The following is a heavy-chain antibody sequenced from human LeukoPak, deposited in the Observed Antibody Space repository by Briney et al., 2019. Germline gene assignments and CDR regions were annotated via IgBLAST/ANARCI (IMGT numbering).Heavy chain of an antibody. D-gene: IGHD3-22*01. CDR3: AKGSYYYDSSGPFDY. CDR2: ISSSGSTI. Sequence: GGSLRLSCAASGFTFSDYYMSWIRQAPGKGLEWVSYISSSGSTIYYADSVKGRFTISRDNAKNSLYLQMNSLRAEDTAVYYCAKGSYYYDSSGPFDYWGQGTLVTVSS. V-gene: IGHV3-11*01. CDR1: GFTFSDYY. J-gene: IGHJ4*02.